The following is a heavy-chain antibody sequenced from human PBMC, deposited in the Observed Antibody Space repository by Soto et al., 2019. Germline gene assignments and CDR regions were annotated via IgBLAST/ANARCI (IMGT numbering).Heavy chain of an antibody. CDR1: GGSFSGYY. J-gene: IGHJ4*02. Sequence: NPSETLSLTCAVYGGSFSGYYWSWIRQPPGKGLEWIGEINHSGSTNYNPSLKSRVTISVDTSKNQFSLKLSSVTAADTAVYYCARGRSVDIVATNHTPHDYWGQGTLVTVSS. CDR3: ARGRSVDIVATNHTPHDY. D-gene: IGHD5-12*01. V-gene: IGHV4-34*01. CDR2: INHSGST.